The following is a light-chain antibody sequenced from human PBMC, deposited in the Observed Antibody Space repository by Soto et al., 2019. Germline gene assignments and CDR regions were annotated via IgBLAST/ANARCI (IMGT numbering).Light chain of an antibody. Sequence: DMQMSQSTSSLSASLAAGVIITSRASQSISNHLNWYQQKPGKAPKLLIFAASSLQSGVPSRFSGSRSGPDFTLTISSLQPEDFATYYCQQSYSSPPTFGQGTKVDIK. V-gene: IGKV1-39*01. CDR2: AAS. CDR1: QSISNH. J-gene: IGKJ1*01. CDR3: QQSYSSPPT.